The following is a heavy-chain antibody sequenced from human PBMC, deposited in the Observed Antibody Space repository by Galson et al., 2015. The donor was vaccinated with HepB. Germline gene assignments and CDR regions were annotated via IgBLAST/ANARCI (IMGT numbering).Heavy chain of an antibody. Sequence: SLRLSCAASGFTISTYWMHWFRQAQGKGLVWVSRSNSDASSTDYSDSVRGRFTISRDNAKNTLYLQMSSLRAEDTAVYYCARERNLYYYNSGGFLSWGRGTLVTVYS. CDR2: SNSDASST. CDR1: GFTISTYW. V-gene: IGHV3-74*01. J-gene: IGHJ4*02. CDR3: ARERNLYYYNSGGFLS. D-gene: IGHD3-22*01.